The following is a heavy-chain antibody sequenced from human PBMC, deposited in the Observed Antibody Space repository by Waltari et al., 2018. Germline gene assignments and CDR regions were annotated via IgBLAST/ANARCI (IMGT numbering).Heavy chain of an antibody. CDR3: ARGGAVISYYYYGMDV. D-gene: IGHD2-21*01. CDR2: IYYSGST. Sequence: QVQLQESGPGLVKPSETLSLTCTVSGGSISSHYWSWIRQPPGKGLEWIGYIYYSGSTNYNPSLKSRVTISVDTSKNQFSLKLSSVTAADTAVYYCARGGAVISYYYYGMDVWGQGTTVTVSS. V-gene: IGHV4-59*11. CDR1: GGSISSHY. J-gene: IGHJ6*02.